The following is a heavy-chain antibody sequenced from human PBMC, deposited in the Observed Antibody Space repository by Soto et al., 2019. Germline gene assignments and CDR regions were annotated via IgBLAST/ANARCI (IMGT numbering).Heavy chain of an antibody. V-gene: IGHV1-18*01. CDR2: ISGYNGNT. D-gene: IGHD5-12*01. Sequence: QVQLVQSGAEVKKPGASVKVSCKAFGYTFSSYGISWVRQAPGQGLERMGWISGYNGNTNSAQKLQGRVTMTTDTSTSTAYMELRSLTSDDTAVYYCARVTPSGYDFAYYYGMDVWGQGTTVTVSS. CDR1: GYTFSSYG. J-gene: IGHJ6*02. CDR3: ARVTPSGYDFAYYYGMDV.